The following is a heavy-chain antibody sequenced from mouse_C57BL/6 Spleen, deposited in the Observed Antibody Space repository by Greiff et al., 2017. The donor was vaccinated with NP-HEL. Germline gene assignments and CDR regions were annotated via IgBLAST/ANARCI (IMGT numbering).Heavy chain of an antibody. CDR2: ISSGGDYI. J-gene: IGHJ1*03. V-gene: IGHV5-9-1*02. D-gene: IGHD1-1*01. CDR3: TRVAHYYGSSGYFDV. Sequence: EVQRVESGEGLVKPGGSLKLSCAASGFTFSSYAMSWVRQTPEKRLEWVAYISSGGDYIYYADTVKGRFTISRDNARNTLYLQMSSLKSEDTAMYYCTRVAHYYGSSGYFDVWGTGTTVTVSS. CDR1: GFTFSSYA.